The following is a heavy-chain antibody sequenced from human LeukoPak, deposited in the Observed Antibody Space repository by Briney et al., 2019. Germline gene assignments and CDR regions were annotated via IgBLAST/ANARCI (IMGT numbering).Heavy chain of an antibody. V-gene: IGHV1-2*02. CDR2: FNPNSGGT. CDR1: GYTFTGYY. J-gene: IGHJ4*02. Sequence: ASVKVSCKASGYTFTGYYMHWVRQAPGQGLEWMGWFNPNSGGTNYAQKFQGRVTMTRDTSISTAYMELSRLRSDDTAVYYCARGNSGLLLRPEDYWGQGTRVTVSS. D-gene: IGHD3-22*01. CDR3: ARGNSGLLLRPEDY.